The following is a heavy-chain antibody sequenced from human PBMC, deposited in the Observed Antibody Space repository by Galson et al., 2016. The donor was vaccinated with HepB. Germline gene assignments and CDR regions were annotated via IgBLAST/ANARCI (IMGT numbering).Heavy chain of an antibody. V-gene: IGHV3-11*06. Sequence: SLRLSCAGPGFIFGDYYMSWIRQAPGKGLEWIAYISGSSTYTNYADSVEGRFTISRDNAKNSLFVEMNSLRGEDTAVYYCVRHLRWRDRVGMFDYWGQGALVTVSS. CDR1: GFIFGDYY. D-gene: IGHD4-23*01. CDR2: ISGSSTYT. CDR3: VRHLRWRDRVGMFDY. J-gene: IGHJ4*02.